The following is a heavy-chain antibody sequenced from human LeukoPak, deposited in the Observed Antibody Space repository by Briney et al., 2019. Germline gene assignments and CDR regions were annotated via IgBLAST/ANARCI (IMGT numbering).Heavy chain of an antibody. CDR1: GVPISCNNW. Sequence: SEPLSLTCAVSGVPISCNNWWIWVRQSPEQGLEWVGEIYHGGSTYYNPSLKSRVTISVDTSKNQFSLKLSSVTAADTAVYYCARPQSVEYSSSSGSDAFDIWGQGTMVTVSS. D-gene: IGHD6-6*01. V-gene: IGHV4-4*02. CDR3: ARPQSVEYSSSSGSDAFDI. CDR2: IYHGGST. J-gene: IGHJ3*02.